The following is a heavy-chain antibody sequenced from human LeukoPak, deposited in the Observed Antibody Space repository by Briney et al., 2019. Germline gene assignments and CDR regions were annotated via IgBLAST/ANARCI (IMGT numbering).Heavy chain of an antibody. CDR1: GFTFSSYA. J-gene: IGHJ5*02. V-gene: IGHV3-23*01. CDR3: AKQYNWNYAGDWFDP. CDR2: ISGSGGST. D-gene: IGHD1-7*01. Sequence: GGSLRLSCAASGFTFSSYAMSWVRQAPGKGLEWVSAISGSGGSTYYADFVKGRFTISRDNSKNTLYLQMNGLRAEDTAVYYCAKQYNWNYAGDWFDPWGQGTLVTVSS.